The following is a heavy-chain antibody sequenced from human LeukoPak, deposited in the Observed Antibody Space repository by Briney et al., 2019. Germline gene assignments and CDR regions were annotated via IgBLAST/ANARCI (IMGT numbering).Heavy chain of an antibody. CDR1: GYTFSNYV. V-gene: IGHV1-3*01. CDR2: INVGNGDT. CDR3: ARDRGGTGDFDY. Sequence: GASVNVSCKASGYTFSNYVIHWVRRAPGQRPEWMGWINVGNGDTKYSRKFQGRVTIARDTSASTAYMELSSLRSEDTAVYYCARDRGGTGDFDYWGQGTLVTVSS. D-gene: IGHD1-1*01. J-gene: IGHJ4*02.